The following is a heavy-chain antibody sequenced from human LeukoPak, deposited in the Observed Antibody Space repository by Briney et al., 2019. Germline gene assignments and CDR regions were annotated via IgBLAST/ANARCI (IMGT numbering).Heavy chain of an antibody. J-gene: IGHJ5*02. D-gene: IGHD4-17*01. Sequence: SETLSLTCTVSGGSISSSSYYWGWIRQPPGKGLEWIGSIYYSGSTYYNPSLKSQVTISVDTSKNQFSLKLSSVTAADTAVYYCARRATAGDYVGWFDPWGQGTLVTVSS. CDR1: GGSISSSSYY. CDR2: IYYSGST. V-gene: IGHV4-39*01. CDR3: ARRATAGDYVGWFDP.